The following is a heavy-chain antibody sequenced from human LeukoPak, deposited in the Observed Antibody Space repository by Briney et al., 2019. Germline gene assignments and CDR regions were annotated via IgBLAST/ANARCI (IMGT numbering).Heavy chain of an antibody. Sequence: GGSLRLSCAASGFTFDDYAMHWVRRAPGKGLEWVSGISWNSGSIGYADSVKGRFTISRDNAKNSLYLQMNSLRAEDTALYYCAKDIQTYSSSWTAPLYYYGMDVWGQGTTVTVSS. CDR3: AKDIQTYSSSWTAPLYYYGMDV. CDR2: ISWNSGSI. V-gene: IGHV3-9*01. CDR1: GFTFDDYA. J-gene: IGHJ6*02. D-gene: IGHD6-13*01.